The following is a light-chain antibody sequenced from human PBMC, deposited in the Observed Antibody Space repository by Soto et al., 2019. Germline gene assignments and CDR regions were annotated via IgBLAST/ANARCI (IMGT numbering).Light chain of an antibody. Sequence: QSALTQPASVSGSPGQSITLSCTGTSSDVRGYVSWYQQHPGKAPKLLIYDVSNRPSGVSNRFSASKSGNTASLTISGLQAEDEADYYCSSYRGTTREFGGGTKVTVL. CDR3: SSYRGTTRE. CDR1: SSDVRGY. J-gene: IGLJ2*01. V-gene: IGLV2-14*01. CDR2: DVS.